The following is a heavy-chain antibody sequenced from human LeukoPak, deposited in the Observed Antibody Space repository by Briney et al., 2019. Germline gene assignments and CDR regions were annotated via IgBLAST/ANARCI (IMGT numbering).Heavy chain of an antibody. Sequence: GGSLRLSCAASGFTFSSYAMSWVRQAPGKGLEWVSAISGSGGSTYYADSVKGRFTISRDNSKNTLYLQMNSLRAEDTAVYYCASRDIVVVPAARYGMDAWGQGTTATVPS. CDR1: GFTFSSYA. J-gene: IGHJ6*02. V-gene: IGHV3-23*01. CDR2: ISGSGGST. D-gene: IGHD2-2*01. CDR3: ASRDIVVVPAARYGMDA.